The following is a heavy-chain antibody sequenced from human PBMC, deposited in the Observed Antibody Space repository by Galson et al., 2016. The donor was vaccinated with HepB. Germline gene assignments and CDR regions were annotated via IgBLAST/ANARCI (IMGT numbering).Heavy chain of an antibody. CDR2: IYHTGST. D-gene: IGHD5-18*01. J-gene: IGHJ4*02. V-gene: IGHV4-4*02. CDR3: ARDGYSYGELDY. Sequence: LSLTCAVSGGSISSNNWWTWVRQPPGKGLEWIGDIYHTGSTNYNPSLKSRVTISVDTSKNQFSLKLSSATAADTAVYYCARDGYSYGELDYWGQGTLVTVSP. CDR1: GGSISSNNW.